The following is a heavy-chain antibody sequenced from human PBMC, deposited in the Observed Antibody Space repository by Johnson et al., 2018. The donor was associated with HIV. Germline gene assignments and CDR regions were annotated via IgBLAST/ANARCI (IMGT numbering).Heavy chain of an antibody. CDR1: GFIFDDYG. Sequence: VQLVESGGGVVRPGGSLRLSCAASGFIFDDYGMSWVRQAPGKGLEWVSGINWIGGSTGYEDSVKGRFIISRENAKNSLYLQMNSLRAEDTALYYCARDQAGTTDDAFDIWGQGTMVTVSS. CDR2: INWIGGST. CDR3: ARDQAGTTDDAFDI. D-gene: IGHD1-7*01. V-gene: IGHV3-20*04. J-gene: IGHJ3*02.